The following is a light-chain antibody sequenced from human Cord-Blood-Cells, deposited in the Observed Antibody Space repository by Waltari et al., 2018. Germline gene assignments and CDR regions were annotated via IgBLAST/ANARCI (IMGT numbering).Light chain of an antibody. CDR2: GKN. CDR1: SLRSYY. J-gene: IGLJ2*01. Sequence: SSELTQDPAVSVALGQTVRITCQGDSLRSYYASWYQQKPGQAPVLVIYGKNNRPSGIPDRVCGSSSGNTASLTITGAQAEDEADYYCNSRDSSGNQLVFGGGTKLTVL. V-gene: IGLV3-19*01. CDR3: NSRDSSGNQLV.